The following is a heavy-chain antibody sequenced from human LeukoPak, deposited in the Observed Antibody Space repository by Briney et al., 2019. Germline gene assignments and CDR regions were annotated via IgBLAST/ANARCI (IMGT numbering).Heavy chain of an antibody. D-gene: IGHD2-2*01. CDR3: ATDSSLCPDS. CDR2: VSGSGYST. Sequence: PGGSLRLSCAASGFTFSSYAMSWVRQAPGKGLEWVSAVSGSGYSTVYADSMKGRFTISRDNSKNTLYLQMNSLRAEDTAVYYCATDSSLCPDSWGQGTLVTVSS. J-gene: IGHJ5*01. CDR1: GFTFSSYA. V-gene: IGHV3-23*01.